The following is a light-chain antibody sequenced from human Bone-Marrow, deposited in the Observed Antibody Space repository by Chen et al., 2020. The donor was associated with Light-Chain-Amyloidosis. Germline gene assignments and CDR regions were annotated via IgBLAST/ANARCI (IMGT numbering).Light chain of an antibody. CDR2: DDS. CDR1: NIGSTS. CDR3: QVWDRSSDRPV. V-gene: IGLV3-21*02. Sequence: SYVLTQPSSVSVAPGQTATIACGGNNIGSTSVHWYQQTPGQAPLLVVYDDSDRPSGIPERLSGYNSGNTATLTISRVEAGDEADYYCQVWDRSSDRPVLGGGTKLTVL. J-gene: IGLJ3*02.